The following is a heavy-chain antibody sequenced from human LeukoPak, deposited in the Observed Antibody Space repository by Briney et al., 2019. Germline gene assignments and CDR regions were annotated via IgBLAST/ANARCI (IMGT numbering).Heavy chain of an antibody. CDR1: GFTFSSDG. CDR3: AKGTDCSSTSCWVALGY. CDR2: ISYDGSNK. D-gene: IGHD2-2*01. V-gene: IGHV3-30*18. Sequence: PGGSLRLSCAASGFTFSSDGMHWVRQAPGKGLEWVAVISYDGSNKYYADSVKGRFTISRDNSKNTLYLQMNSLRAEDTAVYYCAKGTDCSSTSCWVALGYWGQGTLVTVSS. J-gene: IGHJ4*02.